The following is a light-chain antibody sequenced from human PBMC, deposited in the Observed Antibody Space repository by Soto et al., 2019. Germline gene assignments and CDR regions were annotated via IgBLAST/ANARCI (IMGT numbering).Light chain of an antibody. CDR1: ISDVGNYNL. J-gene: IGLJ1*01. CDR3: CSHVGGAIYV. Sequence: QSVLTQAASVSGSPGQSITISCIGSISDVGNYNLVSWYQHKPGKAPRLIIYEVSKWPSGVSNRFSGSKSGNTASLTISGLQAEDEADYYNCSHVGGAIYVLGTG. CDR2: EVS. V-gene: IGLV2-23*02.